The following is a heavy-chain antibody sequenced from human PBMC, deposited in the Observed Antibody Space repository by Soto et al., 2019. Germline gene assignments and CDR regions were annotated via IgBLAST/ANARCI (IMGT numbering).Heavy chain of an antibody. D-gene: IGHD6-13*01. V-gene: IGHV4-31*03. CDR2: IHYTGRT. CDR1: GGSINSGAYY. Sequence: SETLSLTCSVSGGSINSGAYYWSWIRHYPGKGREWIGYIHYTGRTYYNPSLESRATISVDTSKKHFSLKLSSVTAADTAVYYCARVSATGTRWLDPWGQGTLVT. J-gene: IGHJ5*02. CDR3: ARVSATGTRWLDP.